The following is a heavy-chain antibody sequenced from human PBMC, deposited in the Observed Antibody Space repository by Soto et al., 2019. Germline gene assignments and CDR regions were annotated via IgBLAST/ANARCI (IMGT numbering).Heavy chain of an antibody. V-gene: IGHV1-18*01. CDR1: GYTFTSYG. J-gene: IGHJ4*02. Sequence: QVHLVQSGAEVKKPGASVKVSCKASGYTFTSYGITWVQQAPGQGLEWMGWISAHNGNTDYAQKLQGRVIVTRDTSTSTAYMELRSLISDDTAVYYCARGRYGDYWDQGALVTVSS. CDR2: ISAHNGNT. D-gene: IGHD1-1*01. CDR3: ARGRYGDY.